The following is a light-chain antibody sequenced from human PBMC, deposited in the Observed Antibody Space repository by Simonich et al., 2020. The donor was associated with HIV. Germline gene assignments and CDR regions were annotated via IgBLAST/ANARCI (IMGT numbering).Light chain of an antibody. CDR2: DAS. V-gene: IGKV3-15*01. CDR1: QSVSSN. Sequence: EMVMTQSPATLSLSSGERATLSCRATQSVSSNLAWYQQKPGQAPTLLIYDASTMATGSPARFSGSGSGTEFTLTINRMQSEDFAVYYCQQYNNWPRTFGLGTKVEMK. J-gene: IGKJ1*01. CDR3: QQYNNWPRT.